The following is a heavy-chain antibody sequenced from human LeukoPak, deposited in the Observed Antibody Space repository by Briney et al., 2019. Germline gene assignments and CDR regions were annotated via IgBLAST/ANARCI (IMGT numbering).Heavy chain of an antibody. CDR2: INHSGST. J-gene: IGHJ4*02. Sequence: SGTLSLTCAVYGGSFSGYYWSWIRQPPGKGLEWIGEINHSGSTNYNPSLKSRVTISVDTSKNQFSLKLSSVTAADTAVYYCARARLTTFDYWGQGTLVTVSS. CDR3: ARARLTTFDY. D-gene: IGHD1-1*01. CDR1: GGSFSGYY. V-gene: IGHV4-34*01.